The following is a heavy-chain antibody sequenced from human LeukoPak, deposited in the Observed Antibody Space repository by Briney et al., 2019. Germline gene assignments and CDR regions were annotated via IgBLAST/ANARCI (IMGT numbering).Heavy chain of an antibody. CDR2: INHSGST. J-gene: IGHJ3*02. CDR3: ARGRAFDI. CDR1: GGSFSGYY. V-gene: IGHV4-34*01. Sequence: SETLSLTCAVYGGSFSGYYWSWIPQPPGKGLEWIGEINHSGSTNYNPSLKRRVTISVDTSKNQFSLKLSSVTAADTAVYYCARGRAFDIWGQGTMVTVSS.